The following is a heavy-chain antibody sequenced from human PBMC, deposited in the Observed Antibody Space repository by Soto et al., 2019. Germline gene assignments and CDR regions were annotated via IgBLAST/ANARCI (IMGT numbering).Heavy chain of an antibody. CDR1: GFPFGENA. CDR3: AKEDTSSGSLDY. Sequence: GSLRLSCAASGFPFGENAMSWVRQAPGKGLEWVSGISDSGATTYYADSVRGRFTISRDNSKNTLYLQMKSLRAEDSASYYCAKEDTSSGSLDYWGQGALVTVSS. V-gene: IGHV3-23*01. CDR2: ISDSGATT. D-gene: IGHD6-19*01. J-gene: IGHJ4*01.